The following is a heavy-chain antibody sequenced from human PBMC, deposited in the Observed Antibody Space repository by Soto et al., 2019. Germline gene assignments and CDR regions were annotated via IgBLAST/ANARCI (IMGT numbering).Heavy chain of an antibody. D-gene: IGHD3-22*01. CDR1: GGTFSSYA. CDR2: IIPIFGTA. J-gene: IGHJ2*01. CDR3: ASGDYDSSGYSVYWYFDL. V-gene: IGHV1-69*01. Sequence: QVQLVQSGAEVKKPGSSVKVSCKASGGTFSSYAISWVRQAPGQGLEWMGGIIPIFGTANYAQKFQGRVTITADESTSPAYMELSSLRSEYTAVYYCASGDYDSSGYSVYWYFDLWGRGTLVTVSS.